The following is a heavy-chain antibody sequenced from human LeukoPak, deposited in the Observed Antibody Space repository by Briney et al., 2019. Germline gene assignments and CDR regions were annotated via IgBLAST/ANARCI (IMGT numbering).Heavy chain of an antibody. V-gene: IGHV4-4*07. D-gene: IGHD3-9*01. CDR3: ASLGSDILTGYYTLTYFQH. Sequence: SETLSLTCTVSGGSISSYDWSWIRQPAGKGLEWIGRIYTRGSTNYNPSLKSRVSMSVDTSKNQFSLKLSSVTAADTAVYYCASLGSDILTGYYTLTYFQHWGQGTLVTVSS. J-gene: IGHJ1*01. CDR1: GGSISSYD. CDR2: IYTRGST.